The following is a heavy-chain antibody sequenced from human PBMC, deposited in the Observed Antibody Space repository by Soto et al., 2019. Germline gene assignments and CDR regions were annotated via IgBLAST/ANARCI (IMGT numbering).Heavy chain of an antibody. D-gene: IGHD3-10*01. V-gene: IGHV3-7*01. CDR1: GFSLRSDW. CDR3: GTDRWGGAFDM. CDR2: IKEDGSVK. Sequence: GGSLRLSCAAIGFSLRSDWMAWVRQIPGKGLEFVANIKEDGSVKNYVDSVKGRFSISRDNDKNSLYLQMNSLRAEDTAVYYCGTDRWGGAFDMWGQGTMVTVSS. J-gene: IGHJ3*02.